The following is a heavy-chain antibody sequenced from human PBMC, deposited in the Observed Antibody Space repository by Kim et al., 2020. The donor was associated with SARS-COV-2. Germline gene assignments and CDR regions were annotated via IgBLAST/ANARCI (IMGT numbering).Heavy chain of an antibody. V-gene: IGHV4-39*07. J-gene: IGHJ4*02. CDR2: IYYSGST. D-gene: IGHD4-17*01. Sequence: SETLSLTCTVSGGSISSSSYYWGWIRQPPGKGLEWIGSIYYSGSTYYNPSLKSRVTISVDTSKNQFSLKLSSVTAADTAVYYCASITTVVTYYFDYWGQGTLVTVSS. CDR1: GGSISSSSYY. CDR3: ASITTVVTYYFDY.